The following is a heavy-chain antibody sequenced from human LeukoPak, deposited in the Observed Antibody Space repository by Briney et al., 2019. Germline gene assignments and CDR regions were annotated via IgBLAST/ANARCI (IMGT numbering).Heavy chain of an antibody. V-gene: IGHV3-30*04. CDR2: ISYDGSNK. J-gene: IGHJ4*02. CDR1: GFTFSSYA. CDR3: AVSRDFWCGYYGY. Sequence: RGSLRLSCAASGFTFSSYAMHWVRQAPGKGLEWVAVISYDGSNKYYADSVKGRFTISRDNSKNTLYLQMNSLRAEDTAVYYCAVSRDFWCGYYGYWGQGTLVTVSS. D-gene: IGHD3-3*01.